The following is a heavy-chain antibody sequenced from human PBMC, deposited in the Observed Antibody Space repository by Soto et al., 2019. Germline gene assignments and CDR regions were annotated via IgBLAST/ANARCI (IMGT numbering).Heavy chain of an antibody. CDR1: GYTFTSYY. J-gene: IGHJ6*02. CDR2: INPSGGST. V-gene: IGHV1-46*01. Sequence: QVQLVQSGAEVKKPGASVKISCKASGYTFTSYYIHWVRQAPGQGLEWMGVINPSGGSTDYAQRSQGRGTMTSDASTSTVSIEMTSLRAEDTAIYFCARDRGRAAAGQYHYYGLDVWGQGTTVTVSS. D-gene: IGHD6-13*01. CDR3: ARDRGRAAAGQYHYYGLDV.